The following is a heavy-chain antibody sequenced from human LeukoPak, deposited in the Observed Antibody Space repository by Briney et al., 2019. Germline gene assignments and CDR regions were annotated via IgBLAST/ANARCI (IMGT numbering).Heavy chain of an antibody. D-gene: IGHD2-15*01. J-gene: IGHJ6*02. CDR2: VSGDGGST. Sequence: PGGSLRLSCAASGFTFDDYAIHWVRQVPGKALEWVSLVSGDGGSTYYADSVRGRFTISRDNSKNSLYLQMNSLRAEDTALYYCARVRSGLHMDVWGQGTTVTVSS. CDR3: ARVRSGLHMDV. CDR1: GFTFDDYA. V-gene: IGHV3-43*02.